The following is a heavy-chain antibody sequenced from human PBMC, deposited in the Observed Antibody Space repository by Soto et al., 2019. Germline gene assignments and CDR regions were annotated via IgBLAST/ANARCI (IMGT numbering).Heavy chain of an antibody. CDR1: GGSITSGGYY. CDR2: IYYNGST. V-gene: IGHV4-31*11. D-gene: IGHD4-4*01. J-gene: IGHJ5*02. CDR3: ARVRNDYNNYWFDP. Sequence: SETLSLTCAVSGGSITSGGYYWSWIRHHPGRGLEWIASIYYNGSTCHNPSLKSRVTISAGTSENQFSLRLSSVTTADTAVYYCARVRNDYNNYWFDPWGQGTLVTVSS.